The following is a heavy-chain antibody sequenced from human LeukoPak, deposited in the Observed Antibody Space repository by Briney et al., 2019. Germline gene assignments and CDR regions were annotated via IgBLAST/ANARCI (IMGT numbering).Heavy chain of an antibody. V-gene: IGHV3-23*01. Sequence: GGSLRLSCAASGFTFSSYAMSWVRQAPGKGLEWVSAISGSGGSTYYADSVKGRFTISRDNSKNTLYLQMNSLRAEDTAVYYCAIYGSGSYYNYYFDYWGQGTLVTVSS. D-gene: IGHD3-10*01. CDR2: ISGSGGST. CDR3: AIYGSGSYYNYYFDY. CDR1: GFTFSSYA. J-gene: IGHJ4*02.